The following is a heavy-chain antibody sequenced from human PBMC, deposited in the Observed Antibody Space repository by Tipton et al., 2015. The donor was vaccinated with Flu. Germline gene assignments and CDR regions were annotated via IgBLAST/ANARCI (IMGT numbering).Heavy chain of an antibody. D-gene: IGHD3-22*01. CDR2: IYSGGST. Sequence: QLVQSGGGLIQPGGSLRLSCAASGFTVSSNYMSWVRQAPGKGLEWVSVIYSGGSTYYADSVKGRFTISRNNTKNTLYLQMNSLRAEDTAVYYCARAGTYYYDSSGCDAFDIWGQGTMVTVSS. CDR1: GFTVSSNY. CDR3: ARAGTYYYDSSGCDAFDI. V-gene: IGHV3-53*01. J-gene: IGHJ3*02.